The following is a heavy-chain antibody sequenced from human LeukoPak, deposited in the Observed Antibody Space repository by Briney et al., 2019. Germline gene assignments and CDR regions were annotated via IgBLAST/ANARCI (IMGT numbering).Heavy chain of an antibody. CDR1: GFTFSSYW. J-gene: IGHJ5*02. CDR3: ARSLWFGEFYWFDP. V-gene: IGHV3-7*01. Sequence: GGSLRLSCAASGFTFSSYWMSWVRQAPGKGLEWVANIKQDGSEKYYVDSVKGRFTISRDNAKNSLYLQMNSLRAEDTAVYYCARSLWFGEFYWFDPWGQGTLVTVSS. CDR2: IKQDGSEK. D-gene: IGHD3-10*01.